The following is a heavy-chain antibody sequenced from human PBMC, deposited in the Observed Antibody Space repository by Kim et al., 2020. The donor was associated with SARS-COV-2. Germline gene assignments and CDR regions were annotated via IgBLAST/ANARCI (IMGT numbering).Heavy chain of an antibody. CDR3: ARDYDASGSLDY. D-gene: IGHD3-22*01. CDR2: IYYSGST. V-gene: IGHV4-31*03. J-gene: IGHJ4*02. CDR1: GGSISSGGYY. Sequence: SETLSLTCTVSGGSISSGGYYWSWIRQHPGKGLEWIGCIYYSGSTYYNPSLKSRVTMSVDTSKNQFSLKLSSVTAADTAVYYCARDYDASGSLDYWGQGTLVTVSS.